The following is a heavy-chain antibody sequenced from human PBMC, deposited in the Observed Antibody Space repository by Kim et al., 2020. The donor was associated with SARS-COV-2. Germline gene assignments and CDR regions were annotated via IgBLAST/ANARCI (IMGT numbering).Heavy chain of an antibody. Sequence: SETLSHTCTVSGGSISSYYWSWIRQPPGKGMEWIGYIYYSGSTNYNPSLKSRVTISVDTSKNQFSLKLSSVTAADTAVYYCARDHGSGSLDAFDILGQGT. D-gene: IGHD3-10*01. V-gene: IGHV4-59*13. CDR3: ARDHGSGSLDAFDI. J-gene: IGHJ3*02. CDR2: IYYSGST. CDR1: GGSISSYY.